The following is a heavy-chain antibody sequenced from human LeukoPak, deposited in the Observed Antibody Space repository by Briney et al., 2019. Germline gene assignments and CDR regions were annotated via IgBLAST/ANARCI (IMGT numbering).Heavy chain of an antibody. CDR3: ARDGVGSSGWYTLDY. J-gene: IGHJ4*02. CDR1: GYTFTSYG. Sequence: ASVKVCCKASGYTFTSYGISWVRQGPGQGLEWMGWIGAYNGNTNYAQKVQGRVTMTTDTSTSTAYMELRSLRSEDTAVYYCARDGVGSSGWYTLDYWGQGTLVTVSS. V-gene: IGHV1-18*01. D-gene: IGHD6-19*01. CDR2: IGAYNGNT.